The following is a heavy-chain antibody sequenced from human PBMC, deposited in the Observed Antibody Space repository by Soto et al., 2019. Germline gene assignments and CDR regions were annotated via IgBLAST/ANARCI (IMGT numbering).Heavy chain of an antibody. Sequence: SVKVSCKASGGTFSSYAISWVRQAPGQGLEWMGGIIPIFGTANYAQKFQDRVTITADESTSTAYMELSSLRSEDTAVYYCAMTALAYYDILTGYYNWFDPWGQGTLVTVSS. J-gene: IGHJ5*02. CDR2: IIPIFGTA. V-gene: IGHV1-69*13. CDR3: AMTALAYYDILTGYYNWFDP. D-gene: IGHD3-9*01. CDR1: GGTFSSYA.